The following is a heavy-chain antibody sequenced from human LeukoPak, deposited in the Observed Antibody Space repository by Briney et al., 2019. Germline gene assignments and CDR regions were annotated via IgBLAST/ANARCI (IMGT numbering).Heavy chain of an antibody. V-gene: IGHV3-49*04. CDR1: GFTFGDYA. J-gene: IGHJ4*02. Sequence: GGSLRLSCTASGFTFGDYAMSWVCQAPGKGLEWVGFIRSKAYGGTTEYAASVKGRFTISRDDSKSIAYLQMNSLKTEDTAVYYCTRDQGSGWYVGNYFDYWGQGTLVTVSS. CDR3: TRDQGSGWYVGNYFDY. D-gene: IGHD6-19*01. CDR2: IRSKAYGGTT.